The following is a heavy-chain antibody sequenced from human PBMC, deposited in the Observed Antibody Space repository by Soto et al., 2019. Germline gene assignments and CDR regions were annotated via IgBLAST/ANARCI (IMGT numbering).Heavy chain of an antibody. V-gene: IGHV1-18*04. J-gene: IGHJ4*02. CDR3: ARGYSYGPPTDY. CDR1: GYTLSSYG. Sequence: ASVKVSCKASGYTLSSYGISWVRQAPGQGLEWMGWISAYNGNTNYAQKLQGRVTMTTDTSTSTAYMELRSLRSDDTAVYYCARGYSYGPPTDYWGQGTLVTVSS. D-gene: IGHD5-18*01. CDR2: ISAYNGNT.